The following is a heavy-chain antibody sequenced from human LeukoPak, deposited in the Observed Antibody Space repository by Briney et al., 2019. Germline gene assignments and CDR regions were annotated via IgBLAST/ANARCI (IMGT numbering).Heavy chain of an antibody. Sequence: ASVQVSCKATGYTFTNYGISWVRQAPGQGLEWMSWISGYNGKTNYALKLRGRVTMTTDTSTSTAYMELRSLRADDTAVYYCARDEKKYCSGGTCPAYFDYWGQGTLVTVSS. CDR2: ISGYNGKT. J-gene: IGHJ4*02. CDR1: GYTFTNYG. V-gene: IGHV1-18*01. D-gene: IGHD2-15*01. CDR3: ARDEKKYCSGGTCPAYFDY.